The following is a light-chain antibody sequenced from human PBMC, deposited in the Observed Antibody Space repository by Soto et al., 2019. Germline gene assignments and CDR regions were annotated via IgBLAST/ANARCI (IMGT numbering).Light chain of an antibody. J-gene: IGLJ1*01. Sequence: QAVVTQSPSASASLGASVKLTCTLSSGHSSYAIAWHQQQPEKGPRYLMKLNSDGSHSKGDEIPDRFSGSSSGAERYLTISSLQSEDEADYYCQTWGTGIQVFGTGTKLTVL. V-gene: IGLV4-69*01. CDR3: QTWGTGIQV. CDR1: SGHSSYA. CDR2: LNSDGSH.